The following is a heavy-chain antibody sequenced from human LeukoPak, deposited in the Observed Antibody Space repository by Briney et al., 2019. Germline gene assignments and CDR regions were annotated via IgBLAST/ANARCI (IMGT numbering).Heavy chain of an antibody. D-gene: IGHD4/OR15-4a*01. Sequence: GGSLRLSCAASGFTFSSYGMHWVRQAPGKGLEWVSLIYSGGSTYYADSVKGRFTISRDNSKNTLYLQMNSLRAEDTAVYYCARRAGAYSHPYDYWGQGTLVTVSS. CDR3: ARRAGAYSHPYDY. CDR2: IYSGGST. CDR1: GFTFSSYG. V-gene: IGHV3-66*04. J-gene: IGHJ4*02.